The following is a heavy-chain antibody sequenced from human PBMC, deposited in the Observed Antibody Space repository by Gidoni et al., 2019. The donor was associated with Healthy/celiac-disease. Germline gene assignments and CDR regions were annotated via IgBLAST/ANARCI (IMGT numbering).Heavy chain of an antibody. J-gene: IGHJ4*02. Sequence: QVQLVESGGGVVQPGRSLRLSCAASGFTFSSYGMHWVRQAPGKGLEWVAVIWYDGSNKYYADSVKGRFTISRDNSKNTLYLQMNSLRAEDTAVYYCARTPPRGDYFDYWGQGTLVTVSS. CDR2: IWYDGSNK. V-gene: IGHV3-33*01. CDR3: ARTPPRGDYFDY. CDR1: GFTFSSYG. D-gene: IGHD3-16*01.